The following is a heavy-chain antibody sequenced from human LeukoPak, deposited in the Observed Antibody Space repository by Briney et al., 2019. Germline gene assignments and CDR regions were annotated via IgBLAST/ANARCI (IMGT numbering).Heavy chain of an antibody. CDR1: GFTFSSYA. CDR3: ATFTYSSSSRYFDL. CDR2: ISGSGGST. D-gene: IGHD6-13*01. J-gene: IGHJ2*01. V-gene: IGHV3-23*01. Sequence: PGGSLRLSSAASGFTFSSYAMSWVRQAPGKGLEWVSAISGSGGSTYYADSVKGRFTISRDNSKNTLYLQMNSLRAEDTAVYYCATFTYSSSSRYFDLWGRGTLVTVSS.